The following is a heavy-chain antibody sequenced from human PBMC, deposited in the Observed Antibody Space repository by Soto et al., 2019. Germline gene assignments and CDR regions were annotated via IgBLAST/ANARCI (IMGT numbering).Heavy chain of an antibody. CDR2: IRAYNGNT. CDR1: GYTFTSSG. CDR3: KRELPAMDV. V-gene: IGHV1-18*01. J-gene: IGHJ6*02. Sequence: QVQLVQSGAEVKKPGASVKVSCKSSGYTFTSSGISWVRQAPGQGLEWMGWIRAYNGNTNDAQKPEGSVTMSTGTSSSTAYMELRCLRSDDTAVYYCKRELPAMDVWGRGTTVTVSS.